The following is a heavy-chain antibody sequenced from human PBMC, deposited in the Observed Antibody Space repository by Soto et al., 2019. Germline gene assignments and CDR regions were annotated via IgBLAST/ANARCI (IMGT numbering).Heavy chain of an antibody. CDR3: ARGQWELLRNPQVDYYYCGRDV. Sequence: QVQLVQSGAEVKKPGSSVKVSCKASGGTFSSYAISWVRQAPGQGLEWMGGIITIFGTANYAQKFQGRVTITADESTSTAYLELSSLRSEDTAVYYCARGQWELLRNPQVDYYYCGRDVWGQGTTVTVSS. CDR2: IITIFGTA. V-gene: IGHV1-69*01. CDR1: GGTFSSYA. D-gene: IGHD1-26*01. J-gene: IGHJ6*02.